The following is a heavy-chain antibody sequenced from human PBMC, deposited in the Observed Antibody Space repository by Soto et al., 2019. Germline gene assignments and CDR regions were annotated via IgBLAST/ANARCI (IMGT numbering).Heavy chain of an antibody. J-gene: IGHJ4*02. D-gene: IGHD6-6*01. V-gene: IGHV4-59*08. CDR1: GGSISSYY. Sequence: TSETLSLTCTVSGGSISSYYWSWIRQPPGKGLEWIGYIYYSGSTNYNPSLKSRVTISVDTSKNQFSLKLSSVTAADTAVYYCARYGSVAARPYYFDYWGQATLVTVSS. CDR2: IYYSGST. CDR3: ARYGSVAARPYYFDY.